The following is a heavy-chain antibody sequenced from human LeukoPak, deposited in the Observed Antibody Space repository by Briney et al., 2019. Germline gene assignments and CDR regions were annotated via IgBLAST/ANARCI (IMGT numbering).Heavy chain of an antibody. CDR2: ISGSGGGT. J-gene: IGHJ4*02. CDR1: GFTFSSYA. V-gene: IGHV3-23*01. Sequence: PGGSLRLSCAASGFTFSSYAMSWVRQAPGKGLEWVSAISGSGGGTYYADSVKGRFTISRDNSKNTLYLQMYSLRAEDTAVYYCAKAYSSGWYYFDYWGQGTLVTVSS. D-gene: IGHD6-19*01. CDR3: AKAYSSGWYYFDY.